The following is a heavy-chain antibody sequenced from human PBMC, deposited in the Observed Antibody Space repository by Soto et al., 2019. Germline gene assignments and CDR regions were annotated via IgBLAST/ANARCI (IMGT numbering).Heavy chain of an antibody. CDR3: TYSPYGSYFDY. CDR1: GFTFSNAC. V-gene: IGHV3-15*01. J-gene: IGHJ4*02. D-gene: IGHD4-17*01. CDR2: LKSKTDGGTT. Sequence: GGSLRLSCAASGFTFSNACMTWVRQAPGKGLEWVGRLKSKTDGGTTDYAAPVKGRFTISRDDSKNTLYPQMNSLDTEDTAVYYCTYSPYGSYFDYWGQGTLVTVSS.